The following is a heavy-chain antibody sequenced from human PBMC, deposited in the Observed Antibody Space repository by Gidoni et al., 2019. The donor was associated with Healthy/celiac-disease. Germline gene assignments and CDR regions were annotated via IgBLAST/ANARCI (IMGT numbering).Heavy chain of an antibody. J-gene: IGHJ6*02. V-gene: IGHV3-21*01. CDR2: ISGSSSYI. CDR1: GFTFSSNG. D-gene: IGHD1-26*01. Sequence: EVQLVESGGGLVKPGGSLRLYCAASGFTFSSNGRNWVSQAPGQGLEWVSSISGSSSYIYYADSVKGRFTISRDNAKNSLYLQMNSLRAEDTAVYYCARDEEWELIYYYYGMDVWGQGTTVTVSS. CDR3: ARDEEWELIYYYYGMDV.